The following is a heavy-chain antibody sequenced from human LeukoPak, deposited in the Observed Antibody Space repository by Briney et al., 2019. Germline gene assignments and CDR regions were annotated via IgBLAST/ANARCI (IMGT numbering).Heavy chain of an antibody. Sequence: GGSLRLSCAASGFTFSTSDMSWIRQAPGKGLEWVSHITSTSSIMNYAESVKGRFTISRDNTKNSVYLEMNSLRAEDTAIYYCARTKWQLPWTWGLGTLVTVSS. J-gene: IGHJ4*02. V-gene: IGHV3-48*03. D-gene: IGHD1-26*01. CDR2: ITSTSSIM. CDR1: GFTFSTSD. CDR3: ARTKWQLPWT.